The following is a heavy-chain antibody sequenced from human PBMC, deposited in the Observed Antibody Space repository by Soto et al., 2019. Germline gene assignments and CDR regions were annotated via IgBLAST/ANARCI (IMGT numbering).Heavy chain of an antibody. V-gene: IGHV4-39*01. Sequence: QLQLQESGPGLVKPSEILSLTCTVSGGSISSRSHYWGWIRQPPGKGLEWIGSIYYSGSTYYIPSLKTRVTISVDTSKNQFSLKLSSVTAADTAVFYCARVEKQWLDVVDYWGQGTLVTVSS. J-gene: IGHJ4*02. CDR2: IYYSGST. D-gene: IGHD6-19*01. CDR3: ARVEKQWLDVVDY. CDR1: GGSISSRSHY.